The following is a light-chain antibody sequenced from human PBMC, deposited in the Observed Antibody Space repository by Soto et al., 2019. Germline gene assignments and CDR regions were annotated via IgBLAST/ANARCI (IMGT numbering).Light chain of an antibody. CDR1: QNISSW. CDR2: EAS. CDR3: KKSYSMRRT. Sequence: QSPSSLSASVGDIVTITCRASQNISSWLAWYQQKPGKAPNLLMYEASSLESGVQSRFIGSGSGTDFNLTISSLKPEDFATYYCKKSYSMRRTLGQGNKGDTK. J-gene: IGKJ1*01. V-gene: IGKV1-5*03.